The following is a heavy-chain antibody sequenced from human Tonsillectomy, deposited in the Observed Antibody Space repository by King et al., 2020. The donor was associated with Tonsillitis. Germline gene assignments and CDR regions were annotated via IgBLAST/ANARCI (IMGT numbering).Heavy chain of an antibody. D-gene: IGHD4-17*01. Sequence: QLQESGPGLVKPSETLSLTCTVSGGSISSSSYYWGWIRQPPGKGLEWIGSIYYSGSTYYNPSLKSRVTISVDTSKHQFSLKLSSVTAADTAVYYCARLTVIYGMDVWGQGTTVTVSS. CDR1: GGSISSSSYY. V-gene: IGHV4-39*01. CDR3: ARLTVIYGMDV. CDR2: IYYSGST. J-gene: IGHJ6*02.